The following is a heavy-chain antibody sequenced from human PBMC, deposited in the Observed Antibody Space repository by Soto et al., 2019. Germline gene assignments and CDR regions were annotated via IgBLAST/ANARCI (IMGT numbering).Heavy chain of an antibody. CDR1: GFTFSNYG. D-gene: IGHD2-2*01. J-gene: IGHJ4*02. CDR2: ISYDGDNE. V-gene: IGHV3-30*18. CDR3: AKDGGPVYCNSPGCSAKHFDY. Sequence: QVQLVESGGGVVQPGRSLRLSCAASGFTFSNYGMHWVRQAPGKGLEWVAIISYDGDNEYYADSVRGRFTISRDNSKNTRYLQPSSLRHEDTAVYYCAKDGGPVYCNSPGCSAKHFDYWGQGTLVTVSS.